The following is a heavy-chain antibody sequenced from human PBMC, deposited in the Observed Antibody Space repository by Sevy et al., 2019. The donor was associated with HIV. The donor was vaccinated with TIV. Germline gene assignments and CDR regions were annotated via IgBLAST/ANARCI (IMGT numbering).Heavy chain of an antibody. CDR2: IVPLFGTT. D-gene: IGHD5-18*01. V-gene: IGHV1-69*13. CDR3: ARGGYSYGYQAFDI. Sequence: ASVKVSCMDSGGTLSSYALSWVRQAPGQGLEWMGGIVPLFGTTNYAQNLQGRVTITADESTSTAYMDLSSLRSEDTAGYYCARGGYSYGYQAFDIWARGQWSPSPQ. J-gene: IGHJ3*02. CDR1: GGTLSSYA.